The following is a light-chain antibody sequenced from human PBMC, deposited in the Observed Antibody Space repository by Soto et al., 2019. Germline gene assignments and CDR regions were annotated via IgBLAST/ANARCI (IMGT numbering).Light chain of an antibody. V-gene: IGKV1-39*01. CDR3: QQSFSPFST. CDR2: AAS. J-gene: IGKJ1*01. CDR1: QSISNY. Sequence: DIQMTQSPASLSASIGDRVIITCRASQSISNYLNWYQHKPGRAPKFLIYAASSLQSGVPSRFSGSGSGTGFTLTISSLQREDFATNLCQQSFSPFSTFGQCTTVDIK.